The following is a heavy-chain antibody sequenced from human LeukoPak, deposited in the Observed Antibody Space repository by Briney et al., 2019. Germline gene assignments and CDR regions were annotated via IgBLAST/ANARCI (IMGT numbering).Heavy chain of an antibody. CDR1: GGSISSGGYY. D-gene: IGHD2-15*01. V-gene: IGHV4-31*03. CDR2: IYYSGST. CDR3: ASYCSGGSCYGGDY. Sequence: SETLSLTCTVSGGSISSGGYYWSWIRQHPGKGLEWIGYIYYSGSTYYNPSLKSRVTISVDTSKNQFSLKLSSVTAADTAVYYCASYCSGGSCYGGDYWGQGTLVTVSS. J-gene: IGHJ4*02.